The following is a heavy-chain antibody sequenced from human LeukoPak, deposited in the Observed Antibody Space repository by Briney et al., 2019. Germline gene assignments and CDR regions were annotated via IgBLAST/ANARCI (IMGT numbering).Heavy chain of an antibody. D-gene: IGHD5-24*01. V-gene: IGHV1-58*02. Sequence: SVKVSCKASGFTFTNSAMQWVRQARGQRPEWIGWIVVASGNTKYAQKFQERVTITRDMSTSTAYMELSSLRPEDTAVYYCAAAPIEMLQRGFDYWGQGTLVTVSS. CDR2: IVVASGNT. CDR1: GFTFTNSA. J-gene: IGHJ4*02. CDR3: AAAPIEMLQRGFDY.